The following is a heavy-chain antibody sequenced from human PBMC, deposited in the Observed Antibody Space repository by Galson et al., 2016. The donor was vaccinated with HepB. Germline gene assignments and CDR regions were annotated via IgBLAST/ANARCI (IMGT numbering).Heavy chain of an antibody. V-gene: IGHV3-9*01. D-gene: IGHD3-22*01. Sequence: SLRLSCAASGFTLDHYAMHWVRQAPGKGLEWVSGISWNSGSIGYADSVKGRFTISRDNAKNSLYRQMNSLRAGDKALYYCAKDSGAYYYDSSGYRRNAFDIWGQGTMVTVSS. CDR3: AKDSGAYYYDSSGYRRNAFDI. J-gene: IGHJ3*02. CDR1: GFTLDHYA. CDR2: ISWNSGSI.